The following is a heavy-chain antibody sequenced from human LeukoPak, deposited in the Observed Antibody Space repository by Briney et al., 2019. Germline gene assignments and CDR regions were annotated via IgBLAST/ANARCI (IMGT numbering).Heavy chain of an antibody. CDR3: ARTSRSYYDSSGYGEEAFDI. V-gene: IGHV1-3*02. D-gene: IGHD3-22*01. Sequence: EFQGRVTITRDTSASTAYMELSSLRSEDMAVYYCARTSRSYYDSSGYGEEAFDIWGQGTMVTVSS. J-gene: IGHJ3*02.